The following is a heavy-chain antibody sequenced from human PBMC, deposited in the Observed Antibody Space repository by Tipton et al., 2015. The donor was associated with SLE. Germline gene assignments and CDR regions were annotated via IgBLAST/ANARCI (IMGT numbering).Heavy chain of an antibody. CDR3: ARDCGGSDAFDI. CDR2: IYYSGST. Sequence: TLSLTCSVSGGSISSRSYYWGWIRQPPGMGLEWIGSIYYSGSTYYNPSLKSRVTISADTSKNQFSLKLSSVTAADTAVYYCARDCGGSDAFDIWGQGTMVTVSS. CDR1: GGSISSRSYY. D-gene: IGHD2-21*01. J-gene: IGHJ3*02. V-gene: IGHV4-39*07.